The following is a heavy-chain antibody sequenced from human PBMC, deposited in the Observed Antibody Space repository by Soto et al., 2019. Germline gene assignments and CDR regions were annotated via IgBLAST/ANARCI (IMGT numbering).Heavy chain of an antibody. V-gene: IGHV3-33*01. D-gene: IGHD2-15*01. Sequence: QMHLVVSGGGVVQPGRSLRLSCAGSGFTFSSSVMHWVRQAPGKGLEWLAVIWHDGSDISCGESVRGRFTVTRDNSRNALYLQMDNVRDEDTALYFCARDGPDTDSSYSLAYWGQGTLVTVTS. J-gene: IGHJ4*02. CDR2: IWHDGSDI. CDR3: ARDGPDTDSSYSLAY. CDR1: GFTFSSSV.